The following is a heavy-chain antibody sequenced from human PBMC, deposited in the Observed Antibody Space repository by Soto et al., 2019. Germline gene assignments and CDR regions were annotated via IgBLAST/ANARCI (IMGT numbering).Heavy chain of an antibody. CDR1: GFTFGGSA. CDR3: TRHVTGYYYYMDV. J-gene: IGHJ6*03. Sequence: PGGSLRLSCAASGFTFGGSAVHWVRQASGKGLEWVGRIRSKANSYATAYAASVKGRFTISRDDSKNTVYLQMNSLKTEDTAVYYCTRHVTGYYYYMDVWGKGTTVTVSS. V-gene: IGHV3-73*01. CDR2: IRSKANSYAT.